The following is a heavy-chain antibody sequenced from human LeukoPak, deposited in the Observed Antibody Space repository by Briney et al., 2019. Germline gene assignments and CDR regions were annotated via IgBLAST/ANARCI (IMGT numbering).Heavy chain of an antibody. Sequence: GGSLRLSCAASGFTFSSYSMNWVRQAPGKGLEWVSSISSSSSYIYYADSVKGRFTISRDNAKNSLYLQMNSLRAEDTTVYYCARDHYGSGSAFDIWGQGTMVTVSS. V-gene: IGHV3-21*01. CDR3: ARDHYGSGSAFDI. CDR2: ISSSSSYI. J-gene: IGHJ3*02. D-gene: IGHD3-10*01. CDR1: GFTFSSYS.